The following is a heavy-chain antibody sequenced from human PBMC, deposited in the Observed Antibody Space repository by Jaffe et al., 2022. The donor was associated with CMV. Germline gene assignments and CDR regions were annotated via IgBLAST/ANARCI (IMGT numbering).Heavy chain of an antibody. Sequence: EVQLVESGGGLVQPGGSLRLSCAASGFTFSSYSMNWVRQAPGKGLEWVSYISSSSSTIYYADSVKGRFTISRDNAKNSLYLQMNSLRDEDTAVYYCARGGCDFWSGYCLYYYYGMDVWGQGTTVTVSS. D-gene: IGHD3-3*01. CDR2: ISSSSSTI. J-gene: IGHJ6*02. V-gene: IGHV3-48*02. CDR3: ARGGCDFWSGYCLYYYYGMDV. CDR1: GFTFSSYS.